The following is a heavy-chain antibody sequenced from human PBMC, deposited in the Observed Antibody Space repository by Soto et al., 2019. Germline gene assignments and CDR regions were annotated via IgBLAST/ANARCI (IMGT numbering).Heavy chain of an antibody. D-gene: IGHD5-12*01. CDR3: AKAVTREMATIIYFQH. CDR1: GFTFSSYA. Sequence: VQLLESGGGLVQPGGSLRLSCAASGFTFSSYAMNWVRQAPGKGLEWVSTVSGSGGSTYYADSVRGRFTVSRDNSKNTLYLQMDSLRAADTAVYYCAKAVTREMATIIYFQHWGQGTLVTVSS. J-gene: IGHJ1*01. CDR2: VSGSGGST. V-gene: IGHV3-23*01.